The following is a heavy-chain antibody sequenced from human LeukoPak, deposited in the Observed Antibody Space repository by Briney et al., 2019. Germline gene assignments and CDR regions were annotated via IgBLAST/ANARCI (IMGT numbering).Heavy chain of an antibody. CDR3: ARDSSDNYYYYYGMDV. CDR1: GLTFSDYY. D-gene: IGHD3-22*01. Sequence: GGSLRLSCAASGLTFSDYYMSWIRQAPGKGLEWVSYISSSGSTIYYADSAKGRFTISRDNAKNSLYLQMNSLRAEDTAVYYCARDSSDNYYYYYGMDVWGQGTTVTVSS. CDR2: ISSSGSTI. J-gene: IGHJ6*02. V-gene: IGHV3-11*01.